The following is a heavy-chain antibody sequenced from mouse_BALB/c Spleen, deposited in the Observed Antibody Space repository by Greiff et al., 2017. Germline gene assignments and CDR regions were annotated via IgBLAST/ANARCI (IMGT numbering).Heavy chain of an antibody. J-gene: IGHJ4*01. CDR2: IDPSDSET. CDR1: GYTFTSYW. Sequence: QVQLQQPGAELVKPGAPVKLSCKASGYTFTSYWMNWVKQRPGRGLEWIGRIDPSDSETHYNQKFKDKATLTVDKSSSTAYIQLSSLTSEDSAVYYCARGYGSSYYAMDYWGQGTSVTVSS. D-gene: IGHD1-1*01. V-gene: IGHV1-69*02. CDR3: ARGYGSSYYAMDY.